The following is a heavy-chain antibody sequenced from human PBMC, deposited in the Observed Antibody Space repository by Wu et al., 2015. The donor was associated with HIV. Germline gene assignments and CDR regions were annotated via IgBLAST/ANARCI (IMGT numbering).Heavy chain of an antibody. Sequence: QVQLVQSGAEVKKPGSSMKVSCKASGGTFTNYAFSWVRQAPGQGLEWMGRIIPIFGIVKYAQKFQDRVTITADESTSTAYMDLRNLRSEDSAVYYCASGDYGSGTGASDIWGQGTMATVSS. V-gene: IGHV1-69*13. J-gene: IGHJ3*02. CDR1: GGTFTNYA. CDR2: IIPIFGIV. CDR3: ASGDYGSGTGASDI. D-gene: IGHD3-10*01.